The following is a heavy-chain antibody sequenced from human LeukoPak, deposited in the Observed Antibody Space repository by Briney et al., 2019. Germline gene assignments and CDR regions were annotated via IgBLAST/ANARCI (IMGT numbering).Heavy chain of an antibody. CDR2: IIPIFGTA. Sequence: SVKVSRKASGGTFSSYAISWVRQAPGQGLEWMGGIIPIFGTANYAQKFQGRVTITTDESTSTAYMELSSLRSEDTAVYYCARAGTMTTHNWFDPWGQGTLVTVSS. CDR1: GGTFSSYA. J-gene: IGHJ5*02. D-gene: IGHD1-7*01. CDR3: ARAGTMTTHNWFDP. V-gene: IGHV1-69*05.